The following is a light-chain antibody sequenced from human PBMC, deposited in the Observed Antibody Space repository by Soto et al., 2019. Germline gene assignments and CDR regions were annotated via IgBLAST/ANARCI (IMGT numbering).Light chain of an antibody. J-gene: IGKJ5*01. CDR1: QDIAKN. CDR2: DAS. V-gene: IGKV1-33*01. Sequence: IQMTQSPSSLSASVGDRVTITCQASQDIAKNLNWYQQKPGKAPKLLIYDASSLQTGVPSRFSGSGSATHFTFTISSLQSEDITTYYCQQYDNLLPITFGQGTRLEIK. CDR3: QQYDNLLPIT.